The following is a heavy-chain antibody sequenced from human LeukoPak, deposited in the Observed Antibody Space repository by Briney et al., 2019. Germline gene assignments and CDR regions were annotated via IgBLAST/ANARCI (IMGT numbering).Heavy chain of an antibody. CDR2: IYYSGST. Sequence: SETLSLTCTVSGVSISSYYWSWIRQPPGKGLEWIGYIYYSGSTNYNPSLKSRVTISVDTSKNQFSLKLSSLTAADTAVYYCATCPITADGAVDYWGQGIRVTVSS. V-gene: IGHV4-59*01. D-gene: IGHD6-13*01. CDR3: ATCPITADGAVDY. J-gene: IGHJ4*02. CDR1: GVSISSYY.